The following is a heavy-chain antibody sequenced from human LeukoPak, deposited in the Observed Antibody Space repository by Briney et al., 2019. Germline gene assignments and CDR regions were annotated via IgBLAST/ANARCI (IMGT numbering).Heavy chain of an antibody. Sequence: GGSLRLSCAASGFTFSTYNMNWVRQAPGEGLEWVSSISSGSNYVYYADSVKGRFTISRDNAKNSLYLQMNSLRVEDTDVYYCARDVGASAPDAFDIWGQGTMVTVSS. CDR3: ARDVGASAPDAFDI. CDR2: ISSGSNYV. D-gene: IGHD1-26*01. V-gene: IGHV3-21*01. J-gene: IGHJ3*02. CDR1: GFTFSTYN.